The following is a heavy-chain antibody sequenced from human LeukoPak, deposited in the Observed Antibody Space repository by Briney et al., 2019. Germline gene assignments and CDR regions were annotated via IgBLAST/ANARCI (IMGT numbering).Heavy chain of an antibody. CDR3: ARLGSPVDAPMVIRY. CDR2: IYYTGST. J-gene: IGHJ4*02. V-gene: IGHV4-59*08. Sequence: SETLSLTCTVSGGSISTYYWSWIRQPPGRGLEWIGYIYYTGSTTYSPAPKSRVTISVDTSKNQFSLKLSSVTAADTAVYYCARLGSPVDAPMVIRYWGLGTLVTVSS. CDR1: GGSISTYY. D-gene: IGHD5-18*01.